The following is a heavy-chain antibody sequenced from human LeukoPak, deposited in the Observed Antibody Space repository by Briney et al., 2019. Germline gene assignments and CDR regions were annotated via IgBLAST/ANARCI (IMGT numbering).Heavy chain of an antibody. D-gene: IGHD2-2*01. CDR3: ARDPSLPAAMMVWFDP. V-gene: IGHV3-21*01. Sequence: PGGSLRLSYAASGFTFSSYSMNWVRQAPGKGLEWVSSISSSSSYIYCADSVKGRFTISRDNAKNSLYLQMNSLRAEDTAVYYCARDPSLPAAMMVWFDPWGQGTLVTVSS. CDR1: GFTFSSYS. CDR2: ISSSSSYI. J-gene: IGHJ5*02.